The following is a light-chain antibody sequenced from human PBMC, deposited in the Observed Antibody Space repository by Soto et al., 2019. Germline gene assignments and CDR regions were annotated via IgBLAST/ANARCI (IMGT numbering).Light chain of an antibody. J-gene: IGKJ5*01. Sequence: DIQMTQSPSTLSASVGDRVTITCRASQSISSWLAWYQQKPVKAPKLLIYDASSLESGVPSRFSGSGSGTEFTLTISSLQPDDFATYYCQHYLNYPITFGQGTRLEI. CDR1: QSISSW. CDR2: DAS. V-gene: IGKV1-5*01. CDR3: QHYLNYPIT.